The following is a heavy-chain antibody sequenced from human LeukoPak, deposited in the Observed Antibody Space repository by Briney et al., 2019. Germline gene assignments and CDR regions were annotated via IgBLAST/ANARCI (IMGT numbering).Heavy chain of an antibody. CDR2: IYTSGST. D-gene: IGHD3-9*01. J-gene: IGHJ4*02. CDR1: GGSISSYY. V-gene: IGHV4-4*07. Sequence: SETLSLTCTVSGGSISSYYWSWIRQPAGKGLEWIGRIYTSGSTNYNPSLKSRVTMSVDTSKNQFSLKLSSVTAADTAVYYCARENDILTGYYPMAFDYWGQGTLVTVSS. CDR3: ARENDILTGYYPMAFDY.